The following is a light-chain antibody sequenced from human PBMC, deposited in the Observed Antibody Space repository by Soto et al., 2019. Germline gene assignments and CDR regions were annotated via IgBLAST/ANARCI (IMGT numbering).Light chain of an antibody. Sequence: DIQMTQSPSTLSASVGDRVTMTCRASQSIGSWLAWYQHKPGRAPKLLIFDGARLESGVPSRFSGSGSGTEFTFTSSSLQPEDFATYYCQQYNKFSPTFGQGTKVKL. CDR3: QQYNKFSPT. V-gene: IGKV1-5*01. CDR1: QSIGSW. CDR2: DGA. J-gene: IGKJ1*01.